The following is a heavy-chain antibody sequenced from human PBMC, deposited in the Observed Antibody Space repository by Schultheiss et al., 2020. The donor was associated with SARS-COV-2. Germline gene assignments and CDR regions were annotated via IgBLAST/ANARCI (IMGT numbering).Heavy chain of an antibody. CDR1: GGSISSSSYY. CDR2: IYYSGST. CDR3: AGSGYRYGARW. J-gene: IGHJ4*02. D-gene: IGHD5-18*01. V-gene: IGHV4-39*07. Sequence: SETLSLTCTLSGGSISSSSYYWGWIRQPPGKGLEWIGSIYYSGSTNYNPSLKSRVITSVDTSKNQFSLKLSSVTAADTAVYYCAGSGYRYGARWWGQGTLVTVSS.